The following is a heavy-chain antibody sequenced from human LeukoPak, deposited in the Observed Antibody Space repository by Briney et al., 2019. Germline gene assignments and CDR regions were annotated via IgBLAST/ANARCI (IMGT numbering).Heavy chain of an antibody. CDR3: ARAAAGYYYMDV. V-gene: IGHV4-59*01. D-gene: IGHD6-13*01. J-gene: IGHJ6*03. Sequence: PSETLSLTCTVSGGSISSYYWSWIRQPPGKGLEWIGYIYYSGSTNYSPSLKSRVTISVDTSKNQFSLKLSSVTAADTAVYYCARAAAGYYYMDVWGKGTTVTVSS. CDR1: GGSISSYY. CDR2: IYYSGST.